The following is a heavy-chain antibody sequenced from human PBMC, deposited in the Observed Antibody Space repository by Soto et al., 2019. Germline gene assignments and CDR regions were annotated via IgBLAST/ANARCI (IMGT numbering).Heavy chain of an antibody. CDR1: GGSITGYY. CDR3: ARSGDSFGFTDY. Sequence: QVQLQESGPGLVKPSETLSLPCTVSGGSITGYYWTWIRQPPGKGLEWIGYVFYKGNTNYNPSLKSRVTISVDTSANQFSRRLGSVTSADTAVYYCARSGDSFGFTDYWGQGTLVNVTS. D-gene: IGHD5-18*01. CDR2: VFYKGNT. J-gene: IGHJ4*02. V-gene: IGHV4-59*01.